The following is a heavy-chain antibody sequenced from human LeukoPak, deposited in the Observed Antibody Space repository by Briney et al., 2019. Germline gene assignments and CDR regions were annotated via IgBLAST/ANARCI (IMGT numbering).Heavy chain of an antibody. CDR2: INPSGSST. V-gene: IGHV1-46*01. Sequence: ASVKVSCKASGYSFTSHYMHWVRQAPGQGLEWLGLINPSGSSTLYAQKFQGRVTMTRDMSTTTDYMELSSLRSEDTAVYYCTRDNSVGDVAWWFDPWGQGTLVTVSS. CDR1: GYSFTSHY. J-gene: IGHJ5*02. D-gene: IGHD1-26*01. CDR3: TRDNSVGDVAWWFDP.